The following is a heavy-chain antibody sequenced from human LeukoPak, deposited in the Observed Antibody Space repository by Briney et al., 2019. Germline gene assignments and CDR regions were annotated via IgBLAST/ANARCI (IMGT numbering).Heavy chain of an antibody. CDR2: INPNSGGT. V-gene: IGHV1-2*02. CDR1: GYTFTGYY. J-gene: IGHJ4*02. Sequence: GASVKVSCKASGYTFTGYYMHWVRQAPGQGLEWMGWINPNSGGTNYAQKFQGRVTMTRDTSISTAYMELSRLRSDDTAVYYCARAWHEAVAGGVDYWGQGTLVTVSS. D-gene: IGHD6-19*01. CDR3: ARAWHEAVAGGVDY.